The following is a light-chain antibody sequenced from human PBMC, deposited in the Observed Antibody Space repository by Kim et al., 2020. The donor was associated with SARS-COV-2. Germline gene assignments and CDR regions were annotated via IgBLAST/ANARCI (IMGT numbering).Light chain of an antibody. J-gene: IGKJ4*01. V-gene: IGKV3-11*01. CDR2: DAS. Sequence: LSPGERAPLSCRASQSVSSYLAWYQQKPGQAPRLLIYDASNRATGIPTRFSGSGSGTDFTLTISSLEPEDFAVYYCQQRIDWPLTFGGGTKVDIK. CDR1: QSVSSY. CDR3: QQRIDWPLT.